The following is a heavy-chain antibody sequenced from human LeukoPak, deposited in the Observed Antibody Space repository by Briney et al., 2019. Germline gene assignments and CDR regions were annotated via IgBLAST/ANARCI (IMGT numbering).Heavy chain of an antibody. CDR1: GFTFSSYA. CDR3: ARAVVVPAASDYYMDV. V-gene: IGHV3-30-3*01. Sequence: SGRSLRLSCAASGFTFSSYAMHWVRQAPGKGLEWVAVISYDGSNKYYADSVKGRFTISRDNSKNTLYLQMNSLRAGDTAVYYCARAVVVPAASDYYMDVWGKGTTVTVSS. D-gene: IGHD2-2*01. CDR2: ISYDGSNK. J-gene: IGHJ6*03.